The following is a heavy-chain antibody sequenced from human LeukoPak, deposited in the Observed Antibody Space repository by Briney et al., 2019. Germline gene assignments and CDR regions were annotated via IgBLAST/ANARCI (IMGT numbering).Heavy chain of an antibody. J-gene: IGHJ3*02. V-gene: IGHV4-59*01. CDR2: IYYSGST. CDR3: ARAARLGDAFDI. CDR1: GGSISSYY. Sequence: SETLSLTCTVSGGSISSYYWSWIRQPPGKGLEWIGYIYYSGSTNYNPSLKSRVTISVDTSENQFSLKLSSVTAADTAVYYCARAARLGDAFDIWGQGTMVTVSS. D-gene: IGHD6-19*01.